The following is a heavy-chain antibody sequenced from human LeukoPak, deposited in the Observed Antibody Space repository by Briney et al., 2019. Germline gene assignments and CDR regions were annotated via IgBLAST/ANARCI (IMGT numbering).Heavy chain of an antibody. Sequence: ASVKVSCKASGYTFTSYDINWVRQATGQGLEWMGWMSPNSGNTGYAQKFQGRVTMTRNTSISTAYMVLSSLRSEDTAVYYCARGGSGCSGGSCYSDNWFDPWGQGTLVTVSS. J-gene: IGHJ5*02. CDR3: ARGGSGCSGGSCYSDNWFDP. V-gene: IGHV1-8*01. D-gene: IGHD2-15*01. CDR2: MSPNSGNT. CDR1: GYTFTSYD.